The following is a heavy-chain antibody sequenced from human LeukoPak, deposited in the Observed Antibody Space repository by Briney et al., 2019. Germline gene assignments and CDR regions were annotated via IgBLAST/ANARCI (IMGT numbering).Heavy chain of an antibody. J-gene: IGHJ4*02. CDR2: IYYSGST. D-gene: IGHD3-10*01. CDR1: GGSVSSGSYY. V-gene: IGHV4-61*01. Sequence: SETLSLTCTVSGGSVSSGSYYWSWIRQPPGKGLEWIGYIYYSGSTNYNPSLKSRVTISVDTSKNQFSLKLSSVTAADTAVYYCARGSILLLWFGEFGYYFDYWGQGTLVTVSS. CDR3: ARGSILLLWFGEFGYYFDY.